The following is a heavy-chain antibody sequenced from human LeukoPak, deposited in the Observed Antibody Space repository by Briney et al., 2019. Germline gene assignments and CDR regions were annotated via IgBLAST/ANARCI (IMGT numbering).Heavy chain of an antibody. J-gene: IGHJ4*02. CDR1: GYTFTTYG. D-gene: IGHD6-13*01. CDR2: IIAYNGNT. Sequence: GASVKVSCKASGYTFTTYGMTWVRQAPVQGLQWMGIIAYNGNTYYAENLQGRVTMTTDSSTNTAYMELRNLRSDDTAVYYCARYSSSWYLYDYWGQGTLVTVSS. V-gene: IGHV1-18*01. CDR3: ARYSSSWYLYDY.